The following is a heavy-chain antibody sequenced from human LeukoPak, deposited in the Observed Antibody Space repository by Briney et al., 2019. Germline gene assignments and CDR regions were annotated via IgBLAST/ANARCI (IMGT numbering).Heavy chain of an antibody. V-gene: IGHV3-48*03. CDR1: GFTFRSYE. D-gene: IGHD6-19*01. CDR2: ISSSGAII. J-gene: IGHJ4*02. Sequence: GGSLRLSCAASGFTFRSYEMHWVRQAPGKGLEWLSYISSSGAIIYYADSVKGRFTISRDNAKNSLYLQMNSLRAEDMALYYCAKGSSAWNEVFHFDYWGQGTLVTVSS. CDR3: AKGSSAWNEVFHFDY.